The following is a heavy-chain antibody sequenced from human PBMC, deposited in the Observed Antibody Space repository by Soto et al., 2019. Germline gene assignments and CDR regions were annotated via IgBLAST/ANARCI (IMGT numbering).Heavy chain of an antibody. J-gene: IGHJ6*02. V-gene: IGHV1-18*04. CDR2: ITNHNGKT. CDR3: ASVFIPVAISNYFFVGMDV. CDR1: GYGFTTYR. D-gene: IGHD2-2*02. Sequence: QAQVVQAGPEVKRPWASVTGSCKASGYGFTTYRLTWVLQAPGAGGEWMGWITNHNGKTEHSQAYQRRVTLTTDTSTNTADMEMRGLRPDDTATYYCASVFIPVAISNYFFVGMDVWGQGTSVTVSS.